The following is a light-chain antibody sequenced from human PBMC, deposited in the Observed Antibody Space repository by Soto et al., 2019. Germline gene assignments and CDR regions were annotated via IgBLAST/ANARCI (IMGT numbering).Light chain of an antibody. CDR3: QQYNNWPPLT. V-gene: IGKV3-15*01. CDR1: QSVSNN. J-gene: IGKJ4*01. CDR2: GAS. Sequence: EIVMTQSPATLSVSPGESATLSCRASQSVSNNLTWYQQKPGQPPRLLIYGASTRATGVPGRFSGSGSGTEFTLTISSLQSEDFAVYYCQQYNNWPPLTFGGGTKVEIK.